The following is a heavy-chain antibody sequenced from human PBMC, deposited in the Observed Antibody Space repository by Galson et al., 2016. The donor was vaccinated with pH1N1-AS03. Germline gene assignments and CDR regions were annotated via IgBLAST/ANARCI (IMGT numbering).Heavy chain of an antibody. J-gene: IGHJ3*02. D-gene: IGHD3-3*01. CDR1: GFIFSNHC. CDR3: AKEGSWSVSKFAFDI. V-gene: IGHV3-30*18. Sequence: SLKLSCAASGFIFSNHCMHWVRKAPGKGLEGVAVISSHVKIDYYADSVRGRFTVSRDNSNNTLYLQMASLRAEDRAVYYCAKEGSWSVSKFAFDIWGQGTIVTVSS. CDR2: ISSHVKID.